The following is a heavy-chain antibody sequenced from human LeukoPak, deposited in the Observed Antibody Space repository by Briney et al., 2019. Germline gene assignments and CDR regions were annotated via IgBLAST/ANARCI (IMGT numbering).Heavy chain of an antibody. D-gene: IGHD2/OR15-2a*01. J-gene: IGHJ5*01. CDR1: GGSISSSSYY. Sequence: SETLSLTCTVSGGSISSSSYYWGWIRQPPGKGLEWIGSIYYSGSTYYNPSLKSRVTISVDTSKNQFSLKLSSVTAADTAVYYCARRFDFNWFDSWGQGTLVIVSS. V-gene: IGHV4-39*01. CDR2: IYYSGST. CDR3: ARRFDFNWFDS.